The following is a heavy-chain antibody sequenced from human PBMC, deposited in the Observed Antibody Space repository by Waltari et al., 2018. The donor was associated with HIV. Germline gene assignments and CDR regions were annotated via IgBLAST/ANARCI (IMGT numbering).Heavy chain of an antibody. CDR3: ARDVGIAVPGKNWFDP. V-gene: IGHV3-48*02. CDR2: ISSSSSSI. CDR1: GITFGRFS. D-gene: IGHD6-19*01. J-gene: IGHJ5*02. Sequence: EVHLVESGGGLVQPGGSLRLFCAASGITFGRFSMSWVRQAAGKGLEWLSYISSSSSSIYYADSVKGRFTISRDNAKNSLYLQMNSLRDDDTAVYYCARDVGIAVPGKNWFDPWGQGTLVTVSS.